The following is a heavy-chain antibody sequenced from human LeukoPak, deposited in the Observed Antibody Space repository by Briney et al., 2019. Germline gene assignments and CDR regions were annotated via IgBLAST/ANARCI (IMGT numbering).Heavy chain of an antibody. J-gene: IGHJ6*03. Sequence: SETLSLTCAVSGYSISSGYYWGWIRQPPGKGPERIGSIYHSGSTYYNPSLNSRVTISVDTSKDQFSLKLSSVTAEDTAVYYCERTGAIAAGYYYYYMDVWGKGTTVTVSS. D-gene: IGHD6-13*01. CDR2: IYHSGST. CDR3: ERTGAIAAGYYYYYMDV. V-gene: IGHV4-38-2*01. CDR1: GYSISSGYY.